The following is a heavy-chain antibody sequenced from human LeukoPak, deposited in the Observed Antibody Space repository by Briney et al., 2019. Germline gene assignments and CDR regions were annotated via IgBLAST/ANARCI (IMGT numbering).Heavy chain of an antibody. J-gene: IGHJ4*02. CDR2: INPYSGNT. CDR1: GYTFASNSISG. D-gene: IGHD1-1*01. Sequence: ASVKVSCKASGYTFASNSISGISWVRQAPGQGLEWMGWINPYSGNTKYAQKFQGRVTLTTDTSTSTAYMELRGLRSDDTAVYYCARKLVFDYWGQGTLVTVSS. CDR3: ARKLVFDY. V-gene: IGHV1-18*04.